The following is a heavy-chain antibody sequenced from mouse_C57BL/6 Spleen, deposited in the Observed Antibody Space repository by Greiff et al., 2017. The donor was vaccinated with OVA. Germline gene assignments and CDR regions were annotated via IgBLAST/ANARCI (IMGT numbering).Heavy chain of an antibody. CDR3: ARGKNYYAMDY. J-gene: IGHJ4*01. V-gene: IGHV1-80*01. CDR1: GYAFSSYW. CDR2: IYPGDGDT. Sequence: VQLQQSGAELVKPGASVKISCKASGYAFSSYWMNWVKQRPGKGLAWIGQIYPGDGDTNYNGKFKGKATLTADKSSSTAYMQLSSLTSEDSAVYFCARGKNYYAMDYWGQGTSVTVSS.